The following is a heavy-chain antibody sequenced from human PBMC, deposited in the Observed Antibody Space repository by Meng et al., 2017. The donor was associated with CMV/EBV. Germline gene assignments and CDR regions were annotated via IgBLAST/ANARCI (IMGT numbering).Heavy chain of an antibody. D-gene: IGHD2-2*01. Sequence: SVHVSCKASGCTFSSYAISWVRQAPRQGLEWMGGLIPILGIANYAQKFQGRVTIPADKSTSTAYMELSSLRSDDTAVYYCARIYCSSTSCYRDYYYGLDVWGQGTTVTVSS. J-gene: IGHJ6*02. CDR3: ARIYCSSTSCYRDYYYGLDV. CDR2: LIPILGIA. CDR1: GCTFSSYA. V-gene: IGHV1-69*10.